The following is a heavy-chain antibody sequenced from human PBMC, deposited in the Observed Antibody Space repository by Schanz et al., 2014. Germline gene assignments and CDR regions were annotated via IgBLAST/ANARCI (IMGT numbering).Heavy chain of an antibody. CDR3: ARVYRWQHILGHFDS. D-gene: IGHD6-13*01. J-gene: IGHJ4*02. CDR1: GYTFVGYY. CDR2: INPDSGGT. Sequence: QVQLVQSGPEVKKPGASVRVSCQASGYTFVGYYIHWLRQAPGQGLEWMGWINPDSGGTNYVQNFQGRVTMTRDTSITTAYMDLSRLTSDDTAVYYCARVYRWQHILGHFDSWGQGSLVTVSS. V-gene: IGHV1-2*02.